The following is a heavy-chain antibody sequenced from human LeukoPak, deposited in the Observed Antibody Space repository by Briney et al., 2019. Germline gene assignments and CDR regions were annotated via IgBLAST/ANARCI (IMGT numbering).Heavy chain of an antibody. CDR1: GYSISSGYY. D-gene: IGHD4-17*01. CDR3: AKGDYYYFDY. J-gene: IGHJ4*02. CDR2: IYHSGST. V-gene: IGHV4-38-2*02. Sequence: PSETLSLTCTVSGYSISSGYYWGWIRQPPGKGQEWIGSIYHSGSTYYNPSLKRRVTISVDTSKNHFSLKLSSVTAVDTAVYYCAKGDYYYFDYWGQGNLVTVSS.